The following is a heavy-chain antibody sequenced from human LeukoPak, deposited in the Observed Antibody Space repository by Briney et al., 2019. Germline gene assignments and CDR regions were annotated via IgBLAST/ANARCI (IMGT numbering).Heavy chain of an antibody. Sequence: KPSETLSLTCTVPGASISSRSYYWGWIRQSPGKGLEWIGNMYYSGSTHYSPSLNSRVTISRQTSKNQVSLKLSSVTAADSAVYYCARLEDSGGYRFDYWGQGALVTVSS. CDR3: ARLEDSGGYRFDY. V-gene: IGHV4-39*01. J-gene: IGHJ4*02. CDR2: MYYSGST. D-gene: IGHD3-22*01. CDR1: GASISSRSYY.